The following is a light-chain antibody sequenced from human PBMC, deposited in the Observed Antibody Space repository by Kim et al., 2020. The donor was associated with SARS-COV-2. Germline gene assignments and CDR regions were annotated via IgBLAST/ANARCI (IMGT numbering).Light chain of an antibody. CDR2: SAS. CDR1: QSIRTY. V-gene: IGKV1-39*01. Sequence: ASVGDRVTITCRASQSIRTYLNWYQQRPGKAPKLVIYSASRLQIGVPSRFSGSGSGTDFTLTISSLQAEDVATYYCQQSYVTSWTFGQGTKVDIK. CDR3: QQSYVTSWT. J-gene: IGKJ1*01.